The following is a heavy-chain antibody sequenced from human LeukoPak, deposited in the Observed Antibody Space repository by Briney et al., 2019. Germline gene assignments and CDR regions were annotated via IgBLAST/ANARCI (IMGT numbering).Heavy chain of an antibody. CDR3: AKGGQQLVRRGTGYAFDI. V-gene: IGHV3-30*18. J-gene: IGHJ3*02. Sequence: GRSLRLSCAASGFTFSSYGMHWVRQAPGKGLEWVAVISYDGSNKYYADSVKGRFTISRDNSKNTLYLQMNSLRAEDTAVYYCAKGGQQLVRRGTGYAFDIWGQGTMVTVSS. CDR2: ISYDGSNK. D-gene: IGHD6-13*01. CDR1: GFTFSSYG.